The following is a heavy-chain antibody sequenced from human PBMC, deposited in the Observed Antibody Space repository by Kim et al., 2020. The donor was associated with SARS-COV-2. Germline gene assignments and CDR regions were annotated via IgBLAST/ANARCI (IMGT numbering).Heavy chain of an antibody. CDR2: IYTSGST. Sequence: SETLSLTCTVSGGSISSGSYYWSWIRQPAGKGLEWIGRIYTSGSTNYNPSLKSRVTISVDTSKNQFSLKLSSVTAADTAVYYCARTRCCSSTSCYKAPSFADVWGQGTTVTVSS. J-gene: IGHJ6*02. CDR1: GGSISSGSYY. CDR3: ARTRCCSSTSCYKAPSFADV. V-gene: IGHV4-61*02. D-gene: IGHD2-2*02.